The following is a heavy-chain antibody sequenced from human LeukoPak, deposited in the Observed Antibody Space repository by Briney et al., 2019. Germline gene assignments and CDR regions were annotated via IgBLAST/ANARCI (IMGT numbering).Heavy chain of an antibody. D-gene: IGHD1-26*01. V-gene: IGHV4-61*02. J-gene: IGHJ6*02. CDR3: ARGLGGSYYYYYGMDV. Sequence: SETLSLTCTVSGGSISSGSYYWSWIRQPAGKGLEWIGRIYTSGSTNYNPSLKSRVTIPVDTSKNQFSLKLSSVTAADTAVYYCARGLGGSYYYYYGMDVWGQGTTVTVSS. CDR2: IYTSGST. CDR1: GGSISSGSYY.